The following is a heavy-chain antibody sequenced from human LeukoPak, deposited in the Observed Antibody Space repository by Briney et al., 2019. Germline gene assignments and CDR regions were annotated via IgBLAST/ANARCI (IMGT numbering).Heavy chain of an antibody. V-gene: IGHV3-64*01. CDR2: ISSNGGST. CDR3: ARAGSSDAFDI. Sequence: PGGSLRLSCAASGFTFSSYGMHWVRQAPGKGLEYVSAISSNGGSTYYANSVKGRFTISRDNSKNTLYLQMGSLRAEDMAVYYCARAGSSDAFDIWGQGTMVTVSS. J-gene: IGHJ3*02. CDR1: GFTFSSYG. D-gene: IGHD3-10*01.